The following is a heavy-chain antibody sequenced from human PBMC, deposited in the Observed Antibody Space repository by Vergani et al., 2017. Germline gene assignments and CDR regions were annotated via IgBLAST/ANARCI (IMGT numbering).Heavy chain of an antibody. CDR3: AKELTYDWSADY. V-gene: IGHV3-33*03. CDR1: GFTFSSYG. J-gene: IGHJ4*02. D-gene: IGHD3-16*01. Sequence: QVQLVESGGGVVQPGRSLRLSCAASGFTFSSYGMHWVRQAPGKGLERVAVIWYDGSNKYYADSVKGRFTISRDNSKNSLYLQMNSLRTEDTALYYCAKELTYDWSADYWGQGTLVTVSS. CDR2: IWYDGSNK.